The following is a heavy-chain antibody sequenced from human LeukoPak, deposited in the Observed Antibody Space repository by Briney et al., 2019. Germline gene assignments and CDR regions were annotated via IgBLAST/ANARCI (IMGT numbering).Heavy chain of an antibody. Sequence: SETLSPTCTVSGGSISSGDYYWSWIRQPPGKGLEWIGYIYYSGSTYYNPSLKSRVTISVDTSKNQFSLKLSSVTAADTAVYYCARGSKKDYYDSSGYTNWFDPWGQGTLVTVSS. CDR1: GGSISSGDYY. J-gene: IGHJ5*02. V-gene: IGHV4-30-4*01. CDR3: ARGSKKDYYDSSGYTNWFDP. D-gene: IGHD3-22*01. CDR2: IYYSGST.